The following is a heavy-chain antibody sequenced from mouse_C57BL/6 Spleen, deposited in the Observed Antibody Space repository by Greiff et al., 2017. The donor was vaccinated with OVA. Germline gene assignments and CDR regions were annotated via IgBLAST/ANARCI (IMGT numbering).Heavy chain of an antibody. V-gene: IGHV14-2*01. D-gene: IGHD2-4*01. CDR2: IDPEDGET. CDR1: GFNIKDYY. J-gene: IGHJ3*01. CDR3: ARGLVYDYDGGPGFAY. Sequence: EVQLVESGAELVKPGASVKLSCTASGFNIKDYYMHWVKQRTEQGLEWIGRIDPEDGETKYAPQFQGKATITSDPSSNPAYLQLSSLTSEDTAVYYCARGLVYDYDGGPGFAYWGQGTLVTVSA.